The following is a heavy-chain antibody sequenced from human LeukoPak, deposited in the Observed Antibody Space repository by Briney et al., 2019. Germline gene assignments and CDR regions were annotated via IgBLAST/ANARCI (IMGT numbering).Heavy chain of an antibody. Sequence: GASVKVSCKASGYTFTSYYMHWVRQAPGQGLEWMGIINPSGGSTSYAQQFQGRVTMTRDMSTSTVYMELSSLRSEDTAVYYCAKDLWNDGYGFDPWGQGTLVTVSS. J-gene: IGHJ5*02. CDR2: INPSGGST. D-gene: IGHD1-1*01. V-gene: IGHV1-46*01. CDR1: GYTFTSYY. CDR3: AKDLWNDGYGFDP.